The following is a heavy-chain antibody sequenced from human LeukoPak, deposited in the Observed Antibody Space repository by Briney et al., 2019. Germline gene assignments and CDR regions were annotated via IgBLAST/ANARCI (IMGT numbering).Heavy chain of an antibody. Sequence: SETLSLTCTVSGGSISSYYWSWIRQPAGKGLEWIGRIYTSGSTNYNPSLKSRVTMSVDTSKNQFSLKLSSVTAADTAVYYCASSLKSYYYDNGFDYRGQGTLVTVSS. CDR2: IYTSGST. CDR3: ASSLKSYYYDNGFDY. CDR1: GGSISSYY. V-gene: IGHV4-4*07. D-gene: IGHD3-22*01. J-gene: IGHJ4*02.